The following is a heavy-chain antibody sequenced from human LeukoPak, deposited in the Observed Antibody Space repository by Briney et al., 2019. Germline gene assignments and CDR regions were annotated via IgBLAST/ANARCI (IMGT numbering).Heavy chain of an antibody. J-gene: IGHJ4*02. CDR3: AAGRVWGDY. CDR2: ISGGSSTV. Sequence: GGSLRLSCAASGFTFSSYIMNWVRQAPGKGLEWVSYISGGSSTVYYADSVKGRFTISRGNAKNSLYLQVNSLRDEVTAVYYCAAGRVWGDYWGEGILVSVS. D-gene: IGHD6-6*01. V-gene: IGHV3-48*02. CDR1: GFTFSSYI.